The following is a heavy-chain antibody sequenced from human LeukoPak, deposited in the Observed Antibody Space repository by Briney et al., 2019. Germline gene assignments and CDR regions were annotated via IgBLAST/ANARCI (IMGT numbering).Heavy chain of an antibody. Sequence: PSETLSLTCAVYGGSFSGYYWSWIRQPPGKGLEWIGEINHSGSTNYNPSLKSRVTISVDTSKNQSSLKLSSVTAADTAVYYCARTVTNNSYGLWYFDYWGQGTLVTVSS. CDR1: GGSFSGYY. CDR3: ARTVTNNSYGLWYFDY. D-gene: IGHD5-18*01. CDR2: INHSGST. J-gene: IGHJ4*02. V-gene: IGHV4-34*01.